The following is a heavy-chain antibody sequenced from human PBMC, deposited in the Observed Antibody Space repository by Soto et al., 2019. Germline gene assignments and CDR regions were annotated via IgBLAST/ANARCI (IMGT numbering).Heavy chain of an antibody. Sequence: EVQLVESGGGLVKPGGSLRLSCAASGFTFSSYSMNWVRQAPGKGLEWVSSISSSSSYIYYADSVKGRFTISRDNAKNSLYRQMNSLRAEDTAVYYCARESLHYDILTGYYRKPFDYWGQGTLVTASS. CDR1: GFTFSSYS. CDR2: ISSSSSYI. J-gene: IGHJ4*02. D-gene: IGHD3-9*01. V-gene: IGHV3-21*01. CDR3: ARESLHYDILTGYYRKPFDY.